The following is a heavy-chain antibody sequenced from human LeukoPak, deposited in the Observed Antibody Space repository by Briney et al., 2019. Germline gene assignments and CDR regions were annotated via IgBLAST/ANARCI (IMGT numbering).Heavy chain of an antibody. J-gene: IGHJ5*02. Sequence: GGSLRLSCSACGFTFSRYAMHWVRQAPGKGLEYVSAISSNWGSTYYADSVKGRCTISRDNSKNTLYLQLSSLRAEDTAVYYCVTHYGSGSYYADWFDPWGQGTLVTVSS. CDR3: VTHYGSGSYYADWFDP. V-gene: IGHV3-64D*06. CDR1: GFTFSRYA. D-gene: IGHD3-10*01. CDR2: ISSNWGST.